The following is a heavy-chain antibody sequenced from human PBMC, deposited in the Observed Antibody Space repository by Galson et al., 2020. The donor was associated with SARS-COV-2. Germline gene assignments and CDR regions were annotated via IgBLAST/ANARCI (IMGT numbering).Heavy chain of an antibody. V-gene: IGHV3-21*06. Sequence: NSGGSLRLTCAASGFTFSSYSINWVRQPPGKGLEWVSSISGTSTNIYYADSVKGRFTISRDNAKNSLYLQMNSLGTEDTAVYYCTRERGYSYGYSDYWGQGTLVTVSS. CDR3: TRERGYSYGYSDY. J-gene: IGHJ4*02. CDR1: GFTFSSYS. CDR2: ISGTSTNI. D-gene: IGHD5-18*01.